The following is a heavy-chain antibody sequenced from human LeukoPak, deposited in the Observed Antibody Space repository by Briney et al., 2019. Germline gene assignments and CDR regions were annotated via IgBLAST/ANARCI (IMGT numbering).Heavy chain of an antibody. Sequence: PGGSLRLSCAASGFTFSSYSMNWVRQAPGKGLEWVSSISSSSSYIYYADSVKGRFTISRDNAKNSLYQQMNSLRAEDTAVYYCARDTGLEVRGVITYYYYYGMDVWGKGTTVTVSS. CDR1: GFTFSSYS. CDR3: ARDTGLEVRGVITYYYYYGMDV. V-gene: IGHV3-21*01. D-gene: IGHD3-10*01. CDR2: ISSSSSYI. J-gene: IGHJ6*04.